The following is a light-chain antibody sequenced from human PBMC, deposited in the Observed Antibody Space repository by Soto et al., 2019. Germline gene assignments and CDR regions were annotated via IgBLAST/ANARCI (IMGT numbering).Light chain of an antibody. Sequence: EIVMTQSPATLSVSPGERATLSCRASQSASRSLAWYQQRPGQAPRLLIYGASTRATGVSDRFSGSGSGTDFTLTISSLQSEDFAVYYCQQYIDWPPYTFGQGTKVDIK. J-gene: IGKJ2*01. V-gene: IGKV3-15*01. CDR1: QSASRS. CDR3: QQYIDWPPYT. CDR2: GAS.